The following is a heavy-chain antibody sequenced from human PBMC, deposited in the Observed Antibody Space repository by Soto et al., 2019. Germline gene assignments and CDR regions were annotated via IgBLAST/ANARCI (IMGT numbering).Heavy chain of an antibody. CDR3: AKGHRTTSRRPYYYYGMDV. V-gene: IGHV3-30*18. Sequence: QVQLVESGGGVVQPGRSLRLSCAASGFTFSSYGMHWVRQAPGKGLEWVAVISYDGSNKYYADSVKGRFTISRDNSKNQLXXQMNSLRAEDTAVYYCAKGHRTTSRRPYYYYGMDVWGQGTTVTVSS. CDR1: GFTFSSYG. CDR2: ISYDGSNK. D-gene: IGHD1-1*01. J-gene: IGHJ6*02.